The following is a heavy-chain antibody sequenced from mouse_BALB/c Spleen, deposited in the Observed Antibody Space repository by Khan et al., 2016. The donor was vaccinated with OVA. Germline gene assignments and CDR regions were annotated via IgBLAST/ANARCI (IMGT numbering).Heavy chain of an antibody. V-gene: IGHV3-2*02. CDR2: ISYSGST. CDR3: ARTARIKY. D-gene: IGHD1-2*01. J-gene: IGHJ2*01. Sequence: SGPGLVKPSQSLSLTCTVTGYSITSGYGWNWIRQFPGNKLEWMGHISYSGSTNYNPSLKSRISINRDTSKNQFFLQLNSVTTEDTATYYCARTARIKYWGQGTTLTVSS. CDR1: GYSITSGYG.